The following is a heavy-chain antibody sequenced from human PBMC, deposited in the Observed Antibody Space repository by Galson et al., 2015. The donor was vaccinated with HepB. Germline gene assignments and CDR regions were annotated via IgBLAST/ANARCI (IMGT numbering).Heavy chain of an antibody. J-gene: IGHJ3*02. CDR3: ARRDIVVVPAAFDI. D-gene: IGHD2-2*01. Sequence: TLSLTCTVSGGSISSSSYYWGWIRQPPGKGLEWIGSIYYSGSTYYNPSLKSRVTISVDTSKNQSSLKLSSVTAADTAVYYCARRDIVVVPAAFDIWGQGTMVTVSS. CDR1: GGSISSSSYY. V-gene: IGHV4-39*01. CDR2: IYYSGST.